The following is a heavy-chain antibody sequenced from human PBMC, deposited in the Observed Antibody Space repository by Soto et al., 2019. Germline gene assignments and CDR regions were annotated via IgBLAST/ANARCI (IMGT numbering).Heavy chain of an antibody. CDR3: AKGSGGMPVATFDY. J-gene: IGHJ4*02. D-gene: IGHD5-12*01. V-gene: IGHV3-23*01. Sequence: GGSLRLSCAASGFTFSSYAMSWVRQAPGKGLEWVSAISGSGGSTYYADSVKGRFTISRDNSKNTLYLQVNSLRAEDTAVYYCAKGSGGMPVATFDYWGQGTLVTVSS. CDR2: ISGSGGST. CDR1: GFTFSSYA.